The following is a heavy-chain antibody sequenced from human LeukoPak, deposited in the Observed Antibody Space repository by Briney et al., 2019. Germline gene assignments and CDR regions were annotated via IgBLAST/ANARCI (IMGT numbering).Heavy chain of an antibody. CDR2: FYYSGST. Sequence: SETLSLTCTVSGGSISGYYWSWIRQPPGKGLEGIGYFYYSGSTNYKPSRKSRVNISLDTSKNQFSLKLSSMAAADTAVYYCARAGPGYCSGSSCFDYWGQGTLVTVSS. CDR3: ARAGPGYCSGSSCFDY. V-gene: IGHV4-59*01. J-gene: IGHJ4*02. D-gene: IGHD2-15*01. CDR1: GGSISGYY.